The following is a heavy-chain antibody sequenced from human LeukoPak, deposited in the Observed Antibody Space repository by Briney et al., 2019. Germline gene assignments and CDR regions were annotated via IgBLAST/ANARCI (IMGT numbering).Heavy chain of an antibody. J-gene: IGHJ4*02. CDR3: ARAYVDTAMVTIYYFDY. V-gene: IGHV4-59*01. CDR2: IYYSGST. D-gene: IGHD5-18*01. CDR1: GGSIRSYY. Sequence: SETLSLTCTVSGGSIRSYYWSWIRQPPGKGLEWIGYIYYSGSTNYNPSLKSRVTISVDTSKNQFSLKLSSVTAADTAVYYCARAYVDTAMVTIYYFDYWGQGTLVTVSS.